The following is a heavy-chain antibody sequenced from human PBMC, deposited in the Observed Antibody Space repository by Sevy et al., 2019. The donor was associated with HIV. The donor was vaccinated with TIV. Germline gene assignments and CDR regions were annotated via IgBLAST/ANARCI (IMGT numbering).Heavy chain of an antibody. J-gene: IGHJ4*02. D-gene: IGHD3-3*01. V-gene: IGHV3-7*01. Sequence: GGSLRLSCAASGFTFTDYWMSWVRQTPGKGLEWVATIKQDESEKYYVDSGKGRFATSRDNGKNSVSLQMNGLRVEDTALYYCAREGGGFNWRPYYFDSWGQGTLVTVSS. CDR1: GFTFTDYW. CDR2: IKQDESEK. CDR3: AREGGGFNWRPYYFDS.